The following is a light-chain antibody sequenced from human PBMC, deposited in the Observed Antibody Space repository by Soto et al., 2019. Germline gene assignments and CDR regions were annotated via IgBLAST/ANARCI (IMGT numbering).Light chain of an antibody. Sequence: SSLTQPASVSGSPGQSITISCPGTSSEIGGYNYVSWYQQHPGKAPKLMIYDVSNRPSGVSNRFSGSKSGNTASLTISGLQAEDEADYYCSSYTSSSTLDVFGTGTKVTVL. CDR3: SSYTSSSTLDV. CDR2: DVS. J-gene: IGLJ1*01. V-gene: IGLV2-14*01. CDR1: SSEIGGYNY.